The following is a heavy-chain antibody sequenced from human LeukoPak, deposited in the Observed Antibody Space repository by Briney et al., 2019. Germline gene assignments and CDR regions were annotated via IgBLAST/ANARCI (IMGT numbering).Heavy chain of an antibody. CDR3: AREGAYYDFWSGYSYYYYYYMDV. CDR2: MNPNSGNT. J-gene: IGHJ6*03. V-gene: IGHV1-8*01. Sequence: ASVKVSCKASGYTFTSYDINWVRQATGQGLEWMGWMNPNSGNTGYAQKFQGRVTMTRNTSISTAYMELSSLRSEDTAVYYCAREGAYYDFWSGYSYYYYYYMDVWGKGTTVTVSS. D-gene: IGHD3-3*01. CDR1: GYTFTSYD.